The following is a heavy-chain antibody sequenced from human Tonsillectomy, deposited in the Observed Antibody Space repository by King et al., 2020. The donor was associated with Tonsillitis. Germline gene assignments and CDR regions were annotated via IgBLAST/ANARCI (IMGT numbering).Heavy chain of an antibody. J-gene: IGHJ4*02. CDR1: GFTFSSYW. V-gene: IGHV3-74*01. D-gene: IGHD4-17*01. CDR3: ARDAKYGDMCY. Sequence: VQLVESGGGLVQPGGSLRLSCAASGFTFSSYWMHWVRQAPGKGLVWVSRSNSDWSSTSYADSVKGRFTISRDNAKNTLYLQMNSLRAEDTAVYYCARDAKYGDMCYWGQGTLVTVSS. CDR2: SNSDWSST.